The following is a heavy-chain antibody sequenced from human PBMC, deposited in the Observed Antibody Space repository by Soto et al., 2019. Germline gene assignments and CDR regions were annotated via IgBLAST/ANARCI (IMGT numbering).Heavy chain of an antibody. V-gene: IGHV3-23*01. D-gene: IGHD2-21*01. CDR2: ISGSGGST. Sequence: EVQLLESGGGLVQPGGSLRLSCAASGFTFSSYAMSWVRQAPGKGLEWVSAISGSGGSTYYADSVKGRFTISRDNSKNTLYLQMNSLRAEDTAVYYCVTAGEDYYYGMDVWGQGTTVTVSS. J-gene: IGHJ6*02. CDR1: GFTFSSYA. CDR3: VTAGEDYYYGMDV.